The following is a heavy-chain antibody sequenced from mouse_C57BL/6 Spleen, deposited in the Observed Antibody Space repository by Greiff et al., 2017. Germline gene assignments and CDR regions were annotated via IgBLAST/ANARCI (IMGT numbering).Heavy chain of an antibody. CDR1: GYTFTDYN. Sequence: EVKLMESGPELVKPGASVKIPCKASGYTFTDYNMDWVKQSHGKSLEWIGDINPNNGGTIYNQKFKGKATLTVDKSSSTAYMELRSLTSEDTAVYYCARWGTTVVADYAMDYWGQGTSVTVSS. D-gene: IGHD1-1*01. V-gene: IGHV1-18*01. CDR2: INPNNGGT. CDR3: ARWGTTVVADYAMDY. J-gene: IGHJ4*01.